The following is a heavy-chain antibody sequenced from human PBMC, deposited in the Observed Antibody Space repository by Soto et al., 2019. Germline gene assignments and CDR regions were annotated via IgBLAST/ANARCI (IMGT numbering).Heavy chain of an antibody. CDR3: TTDLVVGVTADAFDI. Sequence: EVQLVESGGGLVKPGGSLRLSCAASGFTFSNAWMNWVRQAPGKGLEWVGRIKSKTDGGTTEYAAPVKGRFTISRDDSINTLYLQMNSLKTEDTAVYYCTTDLVVGVTADAFDIWGQGTMVTVSS. CDR1: GFTFSNAW. D-gene: IGHD3-10*01. J-gene: IGHJ3*02. V-gene: IGHV3-15*07. CDR2: IKSKTDGGTT.